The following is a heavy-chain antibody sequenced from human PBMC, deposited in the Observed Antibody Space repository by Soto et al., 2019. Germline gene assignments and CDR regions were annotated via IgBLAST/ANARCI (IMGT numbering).Heavy chain of an antibody. CDR3: ARKNPGREWELPDY. D-gene: IGHD1-26*01. Sequence: QVQLVESGGGVVQPGRSLRLSCAASGFAFSTYGMHWVRQAPGKGLEWVAVTTSDGARINYADSVKGRFTISRDNSRTTLYLQMNSLRIDDTAVYYCARKNPGREWELPDYWGKGTLVTVSS. CDR2: TTSDGARI. J-gene: IGHJ4*02. V-gene: IGHV3-30*03. CDR1: GFAFSTYG.